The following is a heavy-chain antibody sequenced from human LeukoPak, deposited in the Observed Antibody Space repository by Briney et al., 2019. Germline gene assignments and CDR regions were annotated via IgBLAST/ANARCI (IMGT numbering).Heavy chain of an antibody. CDR3: ARGLGDYDSSGYHHDY. CDR2: INHSGST. J-gene: IGHJ4*02. CDR1: GGSFSGYY. D-gene: IGHD3-22*01. V-gene: IGHV4-34*01. Sequence: SETLSLTCAVYGGSFSGYYWSWIRQPPGKGLEWIGEINHSGSTNYNPSLKSRVTKSVDTSKNQFSLKLSSVTAADTAVYYCARGLGDYDSSGYHHDYWGQGTLVTVSS.